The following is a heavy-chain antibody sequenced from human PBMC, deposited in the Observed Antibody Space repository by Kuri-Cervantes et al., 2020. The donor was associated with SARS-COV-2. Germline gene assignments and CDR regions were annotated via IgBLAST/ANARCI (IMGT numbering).Heavy chain of an antibody. V-gene: IGHV3-30*18. CDR3: AKDGGIFGVVILGYFDY. J-gene: IGHJ4*02. Sequence: GGSLRLSCAASGFTSNNYGMHWVRQAPGMGLEWVALISYDGANKNYADSVKGRFTISRDNSKNTLYLQMNSLRAEDTAVYYCAKDGGIFGVVILGYFDYWGQGTLVTVSS. CDR1: GFTSNNYG. CDR2: ISYDGANK. D-gene: IGHD3-3*01.